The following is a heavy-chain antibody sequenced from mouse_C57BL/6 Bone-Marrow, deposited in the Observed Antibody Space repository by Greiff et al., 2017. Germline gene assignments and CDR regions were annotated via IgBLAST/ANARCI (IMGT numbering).Heavy chain of an antibody. D-gene: IGHD2-13*01. CDR2: INPNYGTT. J-gene: IGHJ3*01. V-gene: IGHV1-39*01. CDR3: ARKGGYGDLGWFAY. CDR1: GYSFTDYN. Sequence: EVQLQQSGPELVKPGASVKISCKASGYSFTDYNMNWVKQSNGKSLEWIGVINPNYGTTSYNQQFKGKATLTVDPTSSTAYMQLNSLTSEDSAVYYCARKGGYGDLGWFAYWGQGTLVTVSA.